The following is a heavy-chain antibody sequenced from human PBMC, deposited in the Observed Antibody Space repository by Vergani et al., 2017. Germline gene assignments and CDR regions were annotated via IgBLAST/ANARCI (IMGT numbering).Heavy chain of an antibody. CDR3: ARLGGYCSSTSCPPHMDV. CDR1: GYSFTSYW. CDR2: IYPGDSDT. V-gene: IGHV5-51*03. Sequence: EVQLVQSGAEVKKPGESLKISCKGSGYSFTSYWIGWVRQMPGKGLEWMGIIYPGDSDTRYSPSFQGQVTISADKSISTAYLQGSSLKAADTAMYYCARLGGYCSSTSCPPHMDVWGKGTTVTVSS. J-gene: IGHJ6*03. D-gene: IGHD2-2*01.